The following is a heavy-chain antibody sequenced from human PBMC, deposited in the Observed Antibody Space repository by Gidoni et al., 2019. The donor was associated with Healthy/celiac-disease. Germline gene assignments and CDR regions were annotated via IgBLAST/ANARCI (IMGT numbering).Heavy chain of an antibody. Sequence: EVQLVESGGGLVQPGGSLRLSCAASGFTFSSYSMNWVRQAPGKGLEWVSYISSSSSTIYYADSVKGRFTISRDNAKNSLYLQMNSLRAEDTAVYYCARDIPDIVATYYYYYYGMDVWGQGTTVTVSS. CDR1: GFTFSSYS. V-gene: IGHV3-48*04. J-gene: IGHJ6*02. CDR3: ARDIPDIVATYYYYYYGMDV. CDR2: ISSSSSTI. D-gene: IGHD5-12*01.